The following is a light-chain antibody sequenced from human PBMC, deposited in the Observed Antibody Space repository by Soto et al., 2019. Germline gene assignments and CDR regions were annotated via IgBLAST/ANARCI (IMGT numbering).Light chain of an antibody. Sequence: EIVMTQSPATLSVSPGERATLSCRASQSVSNRLAWYQRRPGQAPRLLIYDAFTRASGVPAGFSGSGSGTEFTLTISSLQSEDFAVYYCQQYNNWPWTFGQGTKVDIK. CDR1: QSVSNR. J-gene: IGKJ1*01. CDR3: QQYNNWPWT. V-gene: IGKV3-15*01. CDR2: DAF.